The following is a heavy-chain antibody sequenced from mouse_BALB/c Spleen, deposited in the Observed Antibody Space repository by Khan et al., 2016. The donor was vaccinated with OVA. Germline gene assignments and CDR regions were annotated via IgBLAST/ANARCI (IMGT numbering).Heavy chain of an antibody. J-gene: IGHJ2*01. CDR2: IWGGGIT. CDR3: ARHLILYTSYFDY. CDR1: GFSLTDYG. V-gene: IGHV2-6-5*01. Sequence: QVQLKESGPGLVAPSQSLSITCTASGFSLTDYGVSWIRQPPGKGLEWLGYIWGGGITNYYPALKCRLSISKDNSKSQVFLKMNSLQTDDTSMYYCARHLILYTSYFDYWGQGTTLTVSS.